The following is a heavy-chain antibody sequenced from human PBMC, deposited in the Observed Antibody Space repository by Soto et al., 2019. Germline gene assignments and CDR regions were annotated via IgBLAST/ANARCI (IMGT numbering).Heavy chain of an antibody. V-gene: IGHV4-39*07. D-gene: IGHD3-3*02. J-gene: IGHJ5*02. CDR2: IFYSGST. CDR1: GGSISSSSYY. CDR3: ASPKIAFYNWFDP. Sequence: SETLSLTCTVSGGSISSSSYYWGWIRQPPGKGLEWIGSIFYSGSTYYNPSLKSRVTISVDTSKNQFSLKLSSVTAADTAVYYCASPKIAFYNWFDPRGQRTLVTVSS.